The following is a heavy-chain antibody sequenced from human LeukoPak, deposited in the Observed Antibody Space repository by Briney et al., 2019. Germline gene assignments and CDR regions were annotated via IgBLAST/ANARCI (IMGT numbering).Heavy chain of an antibody. CDR3: ARGLPYDGFSGRTTFDP. D-gene: IGHD3-3*01. V-gene: IGHV4-59*11. CDR1: GGSISSHY. CDR2: IYYSGGN. Sequence: SDTLSLTCTVSGGSISSHYWSWIRQPPGKGLEWIGYIYYSGGNNYNPSLKSRVTISADTSKNQFSLKLSSVTASDTAVYYCARGLPYDGFSGRTTFDPGEQATLATVSA. J-gene: IGHJ5*02.